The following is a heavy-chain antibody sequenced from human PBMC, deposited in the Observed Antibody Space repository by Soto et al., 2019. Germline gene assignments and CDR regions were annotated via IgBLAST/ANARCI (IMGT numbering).Heavy chain of an antibody. V-gene: IGHV3-23*01. CDR2: ISGSGGST. J-gene: IGHJ6*02. Sequence: PGGSLRLSCAASGFTFSSYAMSWVRQAPGKGLEWVSAISGSGGSTYYADSVKGRFTISRDNSKNTLYLQMNSLRAEDTAVYYCAKDPLPPPGYCSSTSCPRWVDYYYGMDVWGQGTTVTVSS. CDR1: GFTFSSYA. CDR3: AKDPLPPPGYCSSTSCPRWVDYYYGMDV. D-gene: IGHD2-2*01.